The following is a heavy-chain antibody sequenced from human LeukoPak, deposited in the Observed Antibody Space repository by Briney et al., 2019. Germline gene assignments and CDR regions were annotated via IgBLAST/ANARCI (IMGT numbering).Heavy chain of an antibody. CDR1: GFIFSNYR. CDR3: ARIGYSSSSFDY. Sequence: PGGSLRLSCAASGFIFSNYRMSWVRQAPGKGLEWVANINQDGSQIYFVDSLRGRFTISRDNAKNSVHLQMDSLRAEDTAVYYCARIGYSSSSFDYWGQGTLVTVSS. CDR2: INQDGSQI. V-gene: IGHV3-7*01. J-gene: IGHJ4*02. D-gene: IGHD6-13*01.